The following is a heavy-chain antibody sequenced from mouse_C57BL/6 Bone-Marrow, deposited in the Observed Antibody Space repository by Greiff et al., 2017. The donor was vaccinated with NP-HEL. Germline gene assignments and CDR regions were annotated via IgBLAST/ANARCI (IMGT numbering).Heavy chain of an antibody. Sequence: QVQLKQSGAELVKPGASVKLSCKASGYTFTEYTIHWVKQRSGQGLEWIGWLYPGSGSIKYNEKFKDKATLTADKSSSTVYMKLSRLTSEDSAVYFCARHGKGPGGGNWYFDVWGTGTTVTVSS. CDR3: ARHGKGPGGGNWYFDV. J-gene: IGHJ1*03. V-gene: IGHV1-62-2*01. CDR1: GYTFTEYT. CDR2: LYPGSGSI.